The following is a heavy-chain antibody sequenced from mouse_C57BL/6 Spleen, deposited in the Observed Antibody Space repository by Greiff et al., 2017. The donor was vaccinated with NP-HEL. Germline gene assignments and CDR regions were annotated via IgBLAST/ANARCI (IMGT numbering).Heavy chain of an antibody. D-gene: IGHD4-1*01. V-gene: IGHV1-26*01. CDR3: ARPPLGRYFDV. CDR2: INPNNGGT. Sequence: VQLQQSGPELVKPGASVKISCKASGYTFTDYYMNWVKQSHGKSLEWIGDINPNNGGTSYIQKFKGKATLTVDKSSSTAYMELRSLTSEDSAVYYCARPPLGRYFDVWGTGTTVTVSS. J-gene: IGHJ1*03. CDR1: GYTFTDYY.